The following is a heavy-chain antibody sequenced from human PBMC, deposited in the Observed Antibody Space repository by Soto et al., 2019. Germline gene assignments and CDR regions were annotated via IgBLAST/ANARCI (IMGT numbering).Heavy chain of an antibody. J-gene: IGHJ5*02. CDR1: GFTFSSYW. CDR2: ISSDGSST. CDR3: ARLIQRSSWGGSNWFDP. D-gene: IGHD6-13*01. V-gene: IGHV3-74*01. Sequence: EVQLVESGGGLVQPGGSLRLSCAASGFTFSSYWMHWVRQAPGKGLVWVSRISSDGSSTSYADSVKGRFTISRDNAKNTLYVQMNSLRAEATAVYYCARLIQRSSWGGSNWFDPWGQGTLVTVSS.